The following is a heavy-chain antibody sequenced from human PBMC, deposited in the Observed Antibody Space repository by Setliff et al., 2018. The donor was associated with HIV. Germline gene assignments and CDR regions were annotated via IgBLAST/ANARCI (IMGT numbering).Heavy chain of an antibody. CDR2: ISTYNGNT. J-gene: IGHJ4*02. Sequence: ASVKVSCKASGYTFTTYGITWVRQAPGQGLEWMGWISTYNGNTNYAQKFQGRVTMTTVTSTSTAYMELRSLRSDDTAVYYCARSLTKQLVLGTSREYYFDSWGLGALVTVSS. V-gene: IGHV1-18*01. CDR3: ARSLTKQLVLGTSREYYFDS. D-gene: IGHD6-13*01. CDR1: GYTFTTYG.